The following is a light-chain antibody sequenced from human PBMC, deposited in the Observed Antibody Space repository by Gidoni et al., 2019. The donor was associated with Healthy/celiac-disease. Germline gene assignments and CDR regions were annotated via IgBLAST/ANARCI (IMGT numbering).Light chain of an antibody. CDR1: W. CDR3: QQANSFPPT. V-gene: IGKV1-12*01. J-gene: IGKJ1*01. Sequence: DIQMTQSPSSVSASVGDSWLAWYQQKPGKAPKLLIYAASSLQSGVPSRFSGSGSGTDFTLTISSLQPEDFATYYCQQANSFPPTFGQGTKVEIK. CDR2: AAS.